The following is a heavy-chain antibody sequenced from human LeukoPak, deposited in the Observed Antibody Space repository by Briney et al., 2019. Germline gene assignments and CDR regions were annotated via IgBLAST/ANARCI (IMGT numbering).Heavy chain of an antibody. CDR2: IRYDGSNK. CDR3: ARSQLLRYYYYYYMDV. V-gene: IGHV3-30*02. J-gene: IGHJ6*03. Sequence: GGSLRLSCAASGFTFSSYGMHWVRQAPGKGLEWVAFIRYDGSNKYYADSVKGRFTISRDNSKNTLYLQMNSLRAEDTAVYYSARSQLLRYYYYYYMDVWGKGTTVTVSS. D-gene: IGHD2-2*01. CDR1: GFTFSSYG.